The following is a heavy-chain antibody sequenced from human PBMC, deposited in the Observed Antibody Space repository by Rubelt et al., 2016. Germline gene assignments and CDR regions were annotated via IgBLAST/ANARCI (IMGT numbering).Heavy chain of an antibody. CDR1: GYNFRDSY. V-gene: IGHV1-2*06. D-gene: IGHD3-10*01. CDR2: INPNSGSK. Sequence: QEQLLQSGAEGKNFGASVKVSCKASGYNFRDSYIHWVRQAAGHGLEWMGRINPNSGSKRYAQKLQGGVTMTRETACSTAYMELSRLRSEETAVYYCARDLFMVRGVHYYYYGMDVWGQGTT. CDR3: ARDLFMVRGVHYYYYGMDV. J-gene: IGHJ6*02.